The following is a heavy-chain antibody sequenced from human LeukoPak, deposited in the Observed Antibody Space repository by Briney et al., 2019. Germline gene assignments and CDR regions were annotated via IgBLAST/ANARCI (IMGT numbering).Heavy chain of an antibody. D-gene: IGHD1-26*01. CDR1: GGSISSSSYY. CDR2: IYYSGST. CDR3: ARSGSYLPYFDY. J-gene: IGHJ4*02. Sequence: SETLSLTCTVSGGSISSSSYYWGWIRQPPGKGLEWIGSIYYSGSTYYNPSLKSRVTISVDTSKNQFSLKLSSVTAADTAVYYCARSGSYLPYFDYWGQGTLVTVSS. V-gene: IGHV4-39*01.